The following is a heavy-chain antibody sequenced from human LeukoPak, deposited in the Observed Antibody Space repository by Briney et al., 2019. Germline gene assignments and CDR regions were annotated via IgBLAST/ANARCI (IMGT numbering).Heavy chain of an antibody. V-gene: IGHV3-49*04. CDR1: GFTLRDFS. CDR3: TTADV. CDR2: IRSKAYGGTT. J-gene: IGHJ6*04. Sequence: GGSLRLSCAVSGFTLRDFSMNWVRQAPGKGLEWVGFIRSKAYGGTTEYAASVKGRFTISRDDSKGIAYLQMNSLKTEDTAVYYCTTADVWGKGTTVTISS.